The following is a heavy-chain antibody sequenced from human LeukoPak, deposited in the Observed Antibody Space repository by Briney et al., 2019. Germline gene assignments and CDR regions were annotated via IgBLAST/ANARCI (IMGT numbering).Heavy chain of an antibody. CDR3: AREAGYYHSSNRDAFDI. CDR1: GFTFSSYT. Sequence: GGSLRLSCAASGFTFSSYTMNWVRQAPGKGLEWVSSISSNGYYIYYADSLRGRFTISRDNAKDSLYLQVNSLRAEDTAVYYCAREAGYYHSSNRDAFDIWGQGTMVTVSS. V-gene: IGHV3-21*01. D-gene: IGHD3-22*01. J-gene: IGHJ3*02. CDR2: ISSNGYYI.